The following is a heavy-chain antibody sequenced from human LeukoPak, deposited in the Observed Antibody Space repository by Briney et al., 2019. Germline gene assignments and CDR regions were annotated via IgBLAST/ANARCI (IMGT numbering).Heavy chain of an antibody. CDR1: GFTFSSYA. V-gene: IGHV3-23*01. CDR2: ISGSGGST. J-gene: IGHJ4*02. CDR3: AKLTASGSYFSHHPNDY. D-gene: IGHD1-26*01. Sequence: PGGSLRLSCAASGFTFSSYAMSWVRQAPGKGLEWVSAISGSGGSTYYADSVKGRFTISRDNSKNTLYLQMNSLRAEDTAVYYCAKLTASGSYFSHHPNDYWGQGTLVTVSS.